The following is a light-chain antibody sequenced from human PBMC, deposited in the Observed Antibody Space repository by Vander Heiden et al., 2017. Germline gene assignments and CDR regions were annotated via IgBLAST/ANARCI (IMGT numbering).Light chain of an antibody. V-gene: IGKV3-11*01. CDR3: QQRSNWPPWT. J-gene: IGKJ1*01. CDR1: QSVSSY. Sequence: EIVLTQSPATLSLSPGDSATLACRASQSVSSYLAWYQQKPGQAPRLLIYDASNRATGIPARFRGSGSGTDFTLTISSLEPEDFAVYYCQQRSNWPPWTFGQGTKVEIK. CDR2: DAS.